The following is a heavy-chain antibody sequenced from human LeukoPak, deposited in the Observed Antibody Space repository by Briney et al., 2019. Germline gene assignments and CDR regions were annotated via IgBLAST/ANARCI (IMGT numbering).Heavy chain of an antibody. Sequence: GGSLRLSCAASGFTFSSYWMSWVRQPPGKGLEWLAKIKQDGSEKYYVDSVKGRFTISRDNAKNSLYLQMNSLRAEDTAVYYCAELGITMIGGVWGKGTTVTISS. CDR2: IKQDGSEK. V-gene: IGHV3-7*01. J-gene: IGHJ6*04. CDR3: AELGITMIGGV. CDR1: GFTFSSYW. D-gene: IGHD3-10*02.